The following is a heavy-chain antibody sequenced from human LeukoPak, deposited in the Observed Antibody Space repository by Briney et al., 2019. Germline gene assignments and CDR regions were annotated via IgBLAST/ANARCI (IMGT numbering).Heavy chain of an antibody. J-gene: IGHJ4*02. CDR1: GFTFSSYT. D-gene: IGHD7-27*01. CDR2: ITTSDGNT. Sequence: GGSLRLSCAASGFTFSSYTMSWVRQAPGKGLEWVSTITTSDGNTYYADSVKGRFTVSRDNSKNTLFLQMNSLRAEDTAVYYCAKDGGLWVSAHWGDSWGRGTLVTVTS. CDR3: AKDGGLWVSAHWGDS. V-gene: IGHV3-23*01.